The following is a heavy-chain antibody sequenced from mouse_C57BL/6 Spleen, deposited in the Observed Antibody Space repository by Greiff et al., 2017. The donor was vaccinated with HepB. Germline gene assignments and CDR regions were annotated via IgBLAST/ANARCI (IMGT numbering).Heavy chain of an antibody. CDR1: GYTFTSYG. J-gene: IGHJ2*01. V-gene: IGHV1-81*01. Sequence: QVQLQQSGAELARPGASVKLSCKASGYTFTSYGISWVKQRTGQGLEWIGEIYPRSGNTYYNEKFKGKATLTADKSSSTAYMELRSLTSEDSAVYFCARLNWGYWGQGTTLTVSS. D-gene: IGHD4-1*01. CDR2: IYPRSGNT. CDR3: ARLNWGY.